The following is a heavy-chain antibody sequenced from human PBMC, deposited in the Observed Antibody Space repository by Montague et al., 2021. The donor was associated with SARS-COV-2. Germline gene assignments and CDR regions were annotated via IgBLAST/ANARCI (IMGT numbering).Heavy chain of an antibody. Sequence: SLRLSCPASGFTFGDYAMHWVRQAPGKGLEWVSGISWIGGSIGYADSVKGRFTISRDNAKNSLYLQMNSLRAEDTALYYCAKDLSMGGYYFGYWGQGTLVTVSS. CDR3: AKDLSMGGYYFGY. D-gene: IGHD3-22*01. J-gene: IGHJ4*02. CDR1: GFTFGDYA. V-gene: IGHV3-9*01. CDR2: ISWIGGSI.